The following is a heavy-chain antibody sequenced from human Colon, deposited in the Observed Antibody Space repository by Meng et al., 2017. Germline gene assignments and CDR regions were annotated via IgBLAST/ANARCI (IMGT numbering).Heavy chain of an antibody. J-gene: IGHJ3*02. CDR1: GFTFSSYL. CDR2: ITSSGGDT. CDR3: ARRSITVTTNWGAFDI. D-gene: IGHD4-17*01. Sequence: SCAASGFTFSSYLMNWIRQAPGKGLEWISSITSSGGDTFYADSVKGRFTISRDNSKNTVYLQMDSLRGEDTAVYYCARRSITVTTNWGAFDIWGQGTVVTVSS. V-gene: IGHV3-23*01.